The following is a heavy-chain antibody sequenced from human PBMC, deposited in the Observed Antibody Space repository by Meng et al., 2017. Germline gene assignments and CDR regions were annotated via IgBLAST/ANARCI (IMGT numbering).Heavy chain of an antibody. D-gene: IGHD4-17*01. CDR2: ISSSSSYI. J-gene: IGHJ4*02. V-gene: IGHV3-21*01. CDR3: ASLTMTTVFNFDY. Sequence: GESLKISCAASGFTFSSYSMNWVRQAPGKGLEWVSSISSSSSYIYYADSVKGRFTISRDNAKNSLYLQMNSLRAEDTAVYYCASLTMTTVFNFDYWGQGTLVTVSS. CDR1: GFTFSSYS.